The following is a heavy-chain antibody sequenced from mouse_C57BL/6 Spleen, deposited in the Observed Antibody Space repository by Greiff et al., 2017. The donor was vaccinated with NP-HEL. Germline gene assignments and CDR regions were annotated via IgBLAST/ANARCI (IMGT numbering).Heavy chain of an antibody. V-gene: IGHV1-7*01. CDR3: GASLDLDY. Sequence: VQLPQSGAELAKPGASVTLSCKASGYTFTSYWMHWVKQRPGQGLEWIGYINPSSGYTKYNHKFKDQATLTADKSSSTAYMQLSSLTYEDAAVYYCGASLDLDYWGQGTTLTVSS. CDR1: GYTFTSYW. CDR2: INPSSGYT. D-gene: IGHD2-10*02. J-gene: IGHJ2*01.